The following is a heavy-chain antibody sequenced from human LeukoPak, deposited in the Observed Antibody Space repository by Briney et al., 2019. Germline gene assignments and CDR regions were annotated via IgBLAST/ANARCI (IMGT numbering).Heavy chain of an antibody. J-gene: IGHJ4*02. D-gene: IGHD3-22*01. CDR2: IRSKTYSEAT. CDR3: TRQGYYYDSSGYYSYYFDY. V-gene: IGHV3-49*03. CDR1: GFTFGDYA. Sequence: GRSLRLSCTVSGFTFGDYAMTWFRQAPGKGLEWVGFIRSKTYSEATEYAASVKGRFTISRDDSKSIAYLQVNSLKAEDTAVCYCTRQGYYYDSSGYYSYYFDYWGQGTLVTVSS.